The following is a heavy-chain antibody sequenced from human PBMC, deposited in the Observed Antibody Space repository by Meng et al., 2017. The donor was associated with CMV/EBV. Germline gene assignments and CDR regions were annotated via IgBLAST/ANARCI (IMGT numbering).Heavy chain of an antibody. V-gene: IGHV4-59*01. CDR3: ARGRITIFGVALGWFDP. CDR1: GSISSYY. J-gene: IGHJ5*02. Sequence: GSISSYYWSWIRKPPGKGLEWIGYIYYSGSTNYNPSLKSRVTISVDTSKNQFSLKLSSVTAADTAVYYCARGRITIFGVALGWFDPWGQGTLVTVSS. D-gene: IGHD3-3*01. CDR2: IYYSGST.